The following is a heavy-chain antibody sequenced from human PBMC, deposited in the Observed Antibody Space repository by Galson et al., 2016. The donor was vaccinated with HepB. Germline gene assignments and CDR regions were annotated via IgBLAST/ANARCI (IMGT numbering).Heavy chain of an antibody. CDR3: ARHSLSRVPMIAVVFTERRDSPWYLDL. CDR2: ISYSGNT. V-gene: IGHV4-39*01. D-gene: IGHD3-22*01. J-gene: IGHJ2*01. CDR1: GGSISSSDYY. Sequence: LTCNVSGGSISSSDYYWGWIRQPPGKGLEWIGSISYSGNTYSKASLKSRVTMSVDAAKNHFSLELTSVTAADTAVYYCARHSLSRVPMIAVVFTERRDSPWYLDLWGRGTLVTVSS.